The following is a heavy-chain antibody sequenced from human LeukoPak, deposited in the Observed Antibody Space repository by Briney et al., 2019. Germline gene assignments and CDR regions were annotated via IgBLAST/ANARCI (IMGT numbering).Heavy chain of an antibody. CDR1: GGSISSYY. V-gene: IGHV4-59*08. Sequence: SETLSLTCTVSGGSISSYYWSWIRQPPGKGLEWIGYIYDSGSTNYNPSLKSRVTISMDTSKNQFSLKLSSVTAADTAVYYCARVYDFWSGYFYYYYMDVWGKGTTVTVSS. CDR2: IYDSGST. CDR3: ARVYDFWSGYFYYYYMDV. D-gene: IGHD3-3*01. J-gene: IGHJ6*03.